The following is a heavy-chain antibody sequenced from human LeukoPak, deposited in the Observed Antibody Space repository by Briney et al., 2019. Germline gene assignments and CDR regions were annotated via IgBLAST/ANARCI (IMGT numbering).Heavy chain of an antibody. CDR1: GFTFSGNH. CDR2: IYSGGST. CDR3: ARGPFYCSSTSCHRAPFDP. J-gene: IGHJ5*02. D-gene: IGHD2-2*01. Sequence: GGSLRLSCAASGFTFSGNHMSWVRQAPGKGLEWVSVIYSGGSTYYADSVKGRFTISRDNSKNTLYLQMNSLRAEDTAVYYCARGPFYCSSTSCHRAPFDPWGQGTLVTVSS. V-gene: IGHV3-53*01.